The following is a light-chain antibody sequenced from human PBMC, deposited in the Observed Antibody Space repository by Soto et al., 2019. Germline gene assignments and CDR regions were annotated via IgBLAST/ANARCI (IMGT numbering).Light chain of an antibody. J-gene: IGKJ1*01. V-gene: IGKV3-11*01. CDR1: QSVSSY. CDR3: QQRSNWQT. Sequence: EIVFTQSPATLSLPPGERATLSCRASQSVSSYLAWYPQKPGQAPRLLIYDASNRATGIPARFSGSGSGTDFTLTISSLEPEDFAVDYCQQRSNWQTFGPGTKVDI. CDR2: DAS.